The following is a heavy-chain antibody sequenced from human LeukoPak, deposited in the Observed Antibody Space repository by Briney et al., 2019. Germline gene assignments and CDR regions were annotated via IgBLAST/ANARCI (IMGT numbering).Heavy chain of an antibody. J-gene: IGHJ4*02. Sequence: PGGSLRLSCAASGFTFSSYAMSWVRQAPGKGLEWVSSISSGYIYYADSVKGRFTISRDNAKNSLYLQMTSLRAEDTAVYYCAREIPEGYWSGYIDSWGQGTLVTVSS. CDR2: ISSGYI. V-gene: IGHV3-21*01. CDR1: GFTFSSYA. D-gene: IGHD3-3*01. CDR3: AREIPEGYWSGYIDS.